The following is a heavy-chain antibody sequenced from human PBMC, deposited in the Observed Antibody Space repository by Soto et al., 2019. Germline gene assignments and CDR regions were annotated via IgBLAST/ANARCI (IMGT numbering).Heavy chain of an antibody. J-gene: IGHJ2*01. CDR1: AGSISSYY. V-gene: IGHV4-59*01. Sequence: QVQLQESGPGLVKPSETLSLTCTVSAGSISSYYWSWIRQPPGKGLEWIGYIYYSGSTNYNPSLKSRVTMSVDTSKTQFSLKLSSVTAADTAVYYCANLSPNWYFDLWGRGTLVTVSS. CDR2: IYYSGST. CDR3: ANLSPNWYFDL.